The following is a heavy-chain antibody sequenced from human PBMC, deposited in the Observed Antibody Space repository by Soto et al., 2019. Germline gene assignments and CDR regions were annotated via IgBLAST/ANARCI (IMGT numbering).Heavy chain of an antibody. J-gene: IGHJ4*02. D-gene: IGHD1-26*01. V-gene: IGHV3-43D*04. CDR1: GFTFEDYA. CDR3: AISKFYFDSSPFDS. CDR2: INADGSDR. Sequence: PGVSLRVSCSTSGFTFEDYAVHWVRQSSRKGLEWVSFINADGSDRYYADSVKGRFTISRDNTKGSFYLQMDRLRLEDTAIYYCAISKFYFDSSPFDSWWQGTVVTGS.